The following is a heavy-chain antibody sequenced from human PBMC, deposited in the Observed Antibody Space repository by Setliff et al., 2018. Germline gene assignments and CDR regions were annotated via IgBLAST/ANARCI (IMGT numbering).Heavy chain of an antibody. Sequence: ASVKVSCKVSGYTLTELSRHWVRQAPGKGLEWMGRINPNSGGTNYAQKFQGRVTMTRDTSISTAYMELSRLRSDDTAVYYCARVKAPALYYYMDVWGKGTTVTVSS. CDR1: GYTLTELS. CDR3: ARVKAPALYYYMDV. V-gene: IGHV1-2*06. D-gene: IGHD3-16*02. J-gene: IGHJ6*03. CDR2: INPNSGGT.